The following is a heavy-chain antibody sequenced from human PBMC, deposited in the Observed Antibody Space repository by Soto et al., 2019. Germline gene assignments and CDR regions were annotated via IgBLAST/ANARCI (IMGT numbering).Heavy chain of an antibody. J-gene: IGHJ4*02. CDR3: AREASIIIPAVSDF. CDR1: GFAFNNYG. V-gene: IGHV3-21*01. CDR2: ISKSDYT. Sequence: GGSLRLSCTVSGFAFNNYGINWVRQAPGKGLEWVSSISKSDYTYYSDSVKGRFTISRDNAKNSVSLQMNTLRVEDTAVYYCAREASIIIPAVSDFWGQGTLVTVPS. D-gene: IGHD2-2*01.